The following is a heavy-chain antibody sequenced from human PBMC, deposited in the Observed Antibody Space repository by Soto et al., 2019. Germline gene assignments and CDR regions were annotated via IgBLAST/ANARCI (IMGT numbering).Heavy chain of an antibody. J-gene: IGHJ2*01. Sequence: SETLSLTCTVSGGSISSGDYYWSWIRQTPGKGLKRIGYIYYSGGTYYNPSLKSRVTISVDTSKNQFSLKLSSVTAADTAVYYCARDYYGSGSYYRHFDLWGRGTLVT. CDR1: GGSISSGDYY. D-gene: IGHD3-10*01. CDR3: ARDYYGSGSYYRHFDL. V-gene: IGHV4-30-4*08. CDR2: IYYSGGT.